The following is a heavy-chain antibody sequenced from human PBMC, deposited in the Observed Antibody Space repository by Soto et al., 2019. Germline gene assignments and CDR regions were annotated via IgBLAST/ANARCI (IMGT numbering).Heavy chain of an antibody. J-gene: IGHJ4*02. CDR2: MNPNSGNT. CDR1: GYTFTSYD. V-gene: IGHV1-8*01. CDR3: ARDGGYSYVIGPYYFDY. D-gene: IGHD5-18*01. Sequence: GASVKVSCKASGYTFTSYDINWVRQATGQGLEWMGWMNPNSGNTGYAQEFQGRVTMTRNTSISTAYMELSSLRSEDTAVYYCARDGGYSYVIGPYYFDYWGQGTLVTVSS.